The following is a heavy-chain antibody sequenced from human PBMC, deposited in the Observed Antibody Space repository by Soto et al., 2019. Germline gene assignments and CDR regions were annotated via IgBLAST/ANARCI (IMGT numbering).Heavy chain of an antibody. J-gene: IGHJ6*02. V-gene: IGHV1-18*04. CDR2: ISAYNGNT. CDR3: ARTFLYCSGGSCYSGMDV. D-gene: IGHD2-15*01. CDR1: GYTFTSYG. Sequence: GASVKVSCKASGYTFTSYGISWVRQAPGQGLEWMGWISAYNGNTNYAQKLQGRVTMTTDTSTSTAYMELRSLRSDDTAVYYCARTFLYCSGGSCYSGMDVWGQGTMVTVSS.